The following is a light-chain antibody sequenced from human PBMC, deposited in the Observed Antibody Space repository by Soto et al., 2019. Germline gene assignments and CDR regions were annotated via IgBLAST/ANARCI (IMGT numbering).Light chain of an antibody. V-gene: IGKV3-15*01. Sequence: EIVLAQSPATLSLSAWERAALPCRASQSISGTLAWYQQKPGQAPRLLIYSASRRATGFPGRFSGSGSGTDFTLTISSLQSEDLAVYYCQQYNNWPWTFGQGTKVDI. CDR3: QQYNNWPWT. CDR1: QSISGT. CDR2: SAS. J-gene: IGKJ1*01.